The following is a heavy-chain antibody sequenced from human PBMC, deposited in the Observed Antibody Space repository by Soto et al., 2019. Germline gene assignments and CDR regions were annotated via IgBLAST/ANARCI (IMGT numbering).Heavy chain of an antibody. CDR2: FDPEDGET. Sequence: ASVKVSCKVSGYTLTELSMHWVRQAPGKGLEWMGGFDPEDGETIYAQKFQGRVTMTEDTSTDTAYMELSSLRSEDTAVYYCATWNFLAYCGGDCYSVGVNGMDVWGQGTTVTVSS. V-gene: IGHV1-24*01. CDR1: GYTLTELS. CDR3: ATWNFLAYCGGDCYSVGVNGMDV. J-gene: IGHJ6*02. D-gene: IGHD2-21*02.